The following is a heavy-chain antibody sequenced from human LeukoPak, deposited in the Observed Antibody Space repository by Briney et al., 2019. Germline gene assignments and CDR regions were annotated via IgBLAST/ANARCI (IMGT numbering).Heavy chain of an antibody. CDR1: GYTFTGYY. V-gene: IGHV1-2*02. CDR3: ARDPGSGWYGNDY. Sequence: GASVKVSCKASGYTFTGYYMHWVRQAPGQGLEWMGWINPNSGGTNYAQKFQGRVTMTRDTSIYTAYMELSRLRSDDTAVYYCARDPGSGWYGNDYWGQGTLVTVSS. J-gene: IGHJ4*02. D-gene: IGHD6-19*01. CDR2: INPNSGGT.